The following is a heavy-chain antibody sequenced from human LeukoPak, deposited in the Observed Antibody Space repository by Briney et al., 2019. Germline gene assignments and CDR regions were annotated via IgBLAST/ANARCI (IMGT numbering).Heavy chain of an antibody. CDR2: ISSSSSTI. Sequence: GGSLRLSCAASGFTFSSYSMNWVRQAPGKGLEWVSYISSSSSTIYYADSVKGRFTISRDNAKNSLYLQMNSLRDEDTAVYYRARGGGVIPSTLFDYWGQGTLVTVSS. J-gene: IGHJ4*02. V-gene: IGHV3-48*02. CDR3: ARGGGVIPSTLFDY. CDR1: GFTFSSYS. D-gene: IGHD3-16*02.